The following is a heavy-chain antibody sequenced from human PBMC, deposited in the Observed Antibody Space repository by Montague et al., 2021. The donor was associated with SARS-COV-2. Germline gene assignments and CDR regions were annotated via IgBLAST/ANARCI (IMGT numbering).Heavy chain of an antibody. CDR1: GGSFSPYY. D-gene: IGHD2-15*01. CDR3: ARFRIWNHLYGMDV. CDR2: VSQTGST. V-gene: IGHV4-4*07. Sequence: SETLSLTCSVSGGSFSPYYWTWIRQTPGKGLEWIGHVSQTGSTXXXPSXXXRVSMLVDSSKSQFSLGLSSVTAADTAIYYCARFRIWNHLYGMDVWGQGTTVIVSS. J-gene: IGHJ6*02.